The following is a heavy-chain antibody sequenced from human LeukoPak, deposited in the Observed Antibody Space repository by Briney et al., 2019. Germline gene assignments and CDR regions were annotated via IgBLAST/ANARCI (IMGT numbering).Heavy chain of an antibody. CDR1: GGSISSYY. D-gene: IGHD3-22*01. V-gene: IGHV4-4*07. J-gene: IGHJ4*02. Sequence: PSETLSLTCTVSGGSISSYYWSWIRQPAGKGLEWIGRIYTSGSTNYNPSLKSRVTMSVDTSKNQFSLKLRSVTAADTAVYYCARDQWGYYDSSGYYYFDYWGQGTLVTVSS. CDR2: IYTSGST. CDR3: ARDQWGYYDSSGYYYFDY.